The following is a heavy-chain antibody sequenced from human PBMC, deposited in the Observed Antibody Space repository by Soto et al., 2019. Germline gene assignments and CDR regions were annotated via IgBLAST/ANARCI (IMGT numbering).Heavy chain of an antibody. D-gene: IGHD5-18*01. CDR3: AHRPRGYSYHFDY. CDR2: IYWDDDE. J-gene: IGHJ4*02. V-gene: IGHV2-5*02. Sequence: QITLKESGPTLVKPTQTLTLTCTFSGFSLSTRGVGVGWIRQPPGKALEWLALIYWDDDEGYSPSLKSRLTLTKYTSKNQVVLTRTNMDPVDTATYYCAHRPRGYSYHFDYWGQGTLVTVSS. CDR1: GFSLSTRGVG.